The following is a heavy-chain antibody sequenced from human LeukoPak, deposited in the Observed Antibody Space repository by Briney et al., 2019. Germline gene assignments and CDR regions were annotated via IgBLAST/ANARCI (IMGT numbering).Heavy chain of an antibody. CDR1: GFTFGDYA. V-gene: IGHV3-30*04. CDR2: ISYDGSNK. D-gene: IGHD3-22*01. J-gene: IGHJ6*02. Sequence: GGSLRLSCTASGFTFGDYALSWFRQAPGKGLEWVAVISYDGSNKYYADSVKGRFTISRDNSKNTLYLQMNSLRAEDTAVYYCARDYYDSSGYSQYGMDVWGQGTTVTVSS. CDR3: ARDYYDSSGYSQYGMDV.